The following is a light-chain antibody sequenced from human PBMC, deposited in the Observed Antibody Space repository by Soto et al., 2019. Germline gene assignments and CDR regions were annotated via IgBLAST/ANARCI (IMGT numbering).Light chain of an antibody. CDR2: STS. Sequence: EIVLTQSPGALSLSPGEGATLTCSASESISSSYLAWYQQRRGQAPRLLVYSTSTRAAGISPRFSGSGSGTDFTLTISRLEPEDFAVYYCQHYGSSSGTFGQGTKVYIK. V-gene: IGKV3-20*01. CDR3: QHYGSSSGT. J-gene: IGKJ1*01. CDR1: ESISSSY.